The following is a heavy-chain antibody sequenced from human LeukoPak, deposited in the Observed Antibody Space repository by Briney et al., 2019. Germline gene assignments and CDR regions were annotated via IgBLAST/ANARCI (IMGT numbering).Heavy chain of an antibody. D-gene: IGHD3-10*01. J-gene: IGHJ4*02. Sequence: SQTLSLTCAISGDSVSSDSAAWNWIRQSPSRGLEWLGRTYYRSKWYNDYAVSVKSRITINPDTSKNQFSLQLNSVTPEDTAVYYCAREGVGLLWFGELLFSYFDYWGQGTLVTVSS. CDR1: GDSVSSDSAA. CDR2: TYYRSKWYN. CDR3: AREGVGLLWFGELLFSYFDY. V-gene: IGHV6-1*01.